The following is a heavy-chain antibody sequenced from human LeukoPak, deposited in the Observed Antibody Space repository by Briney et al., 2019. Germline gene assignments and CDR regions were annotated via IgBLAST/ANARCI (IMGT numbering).Heavy chain of an antibody. Sequence: GGSLRLSCAVSGFTFSNYNMNWVRQAPGQGLQWVAVISYDGSTKYYGDSVKGRFTISRDNSKNTLFLELNSLRAEDTAVYYCATDAYFDMRGGPRRWGQGTLVSVSS. CDR1: GFTFSNYN. J-gene: IGHJ1*01. V-gene: IGHV3-30*03. CDR3: ATDAYFDMRGGPRR. D-gene: IGHD3-9*01. CDR2: ISYDGSTK.